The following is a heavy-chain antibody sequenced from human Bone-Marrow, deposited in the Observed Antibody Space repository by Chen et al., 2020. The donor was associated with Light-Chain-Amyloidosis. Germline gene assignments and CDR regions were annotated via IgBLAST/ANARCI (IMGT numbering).Heavy chain of an antibody. V-gene: IGHV3-30*03. D-gene: IGHD3-10*01. CDR2: ISYDGRRV. Sequence: VESGGGVVQPGRSLRLSCAASGFTFSSYAMYWVRQAPGKGLEWLAFISYDGRRVSYAGSLKGRFTISRDQSKRKLYLQMNSLGPEDTALYYCARERDGRGLDYWGQGTLVSVST. CDR3: ARERDGRGLDY. J-gene: IGHJ4*02. CDR1: GFTFSSYA.